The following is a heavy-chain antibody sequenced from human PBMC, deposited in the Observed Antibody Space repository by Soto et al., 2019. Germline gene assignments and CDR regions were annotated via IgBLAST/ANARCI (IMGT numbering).Heavy chain of an antibody. CDR2: INLDGSST. Sequence: EVQLVESGGGLIQPGGALSLTCTASGFSLSQYWMHWIRQAPGKGLVWVSRINLDGSSTDYAPSVKGRFTISRDNAKNTLYLQMNILAADDTAGYYCARGWGFTEYRGRGTVVTVSS. D-gene: IGHD7-27*01. J-gene: IGHJ4*02. V-gene: IGHV3-74*01. CDR3: ARGWGFTEY. CDR1: GFSLSQYW.